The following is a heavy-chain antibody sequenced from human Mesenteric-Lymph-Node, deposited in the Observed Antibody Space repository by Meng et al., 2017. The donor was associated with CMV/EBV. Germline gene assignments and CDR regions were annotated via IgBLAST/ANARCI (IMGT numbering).Heavy chain of an antibody. J-gene: IGHJ4*02. V-gene: IGHV3-7*01. CDR2: IKQDGSEK. CDR1: GFTFSSFW. CDR3: AGHSSGYKY. D-gene: IGHD3-22*01. Sequence: GGSLRLSCAASGFTFSSFWMSWVRQAPGKGPEWVANIKQDGSEKYYVDSVRGRFIISRDNAKNSLYLQMNSLRAEDTAVYYCAGHSSGYKYWGQGTLVTVSS.